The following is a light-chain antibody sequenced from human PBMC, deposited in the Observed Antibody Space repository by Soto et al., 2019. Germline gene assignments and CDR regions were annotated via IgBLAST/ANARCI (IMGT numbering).Light chain of an antibody. J-gene: IGKJ2*01. CDR2: GAS. V-gene: IGKV3-15*01. Sequence: EIVMTRSPATLSVSPGERATLSCRASQSVSRNLAWYQQKPGQAPRLLIYGASTRATGIPARFSGSGSGTEFTLTISSLQSEDFAVYYCQQYDNWPYTFGQGTKLEIK. CDR1: QSVSRN. CDR3: QQYDNWPYT.